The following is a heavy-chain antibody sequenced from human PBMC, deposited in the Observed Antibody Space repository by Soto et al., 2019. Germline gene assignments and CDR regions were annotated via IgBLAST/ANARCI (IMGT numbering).Heavy chain of an antibody. CDR2: IIPILGIA. V-gene: IGHV1-69*04. CDR1: VSTFSSST. J-gene: IGHJ4*02. D-gene: IGHD2-15*01. Sequence: SLKLSSKATVSTFSSSTISYVRHAPGQGLEWMGRIIPILGIANYAQKFQGRVTITADKSTSTAFMELSSLHSDDTAVYYCARDLFAANYWGQGTLVTVSS. CDR3: ARDLFAANY.